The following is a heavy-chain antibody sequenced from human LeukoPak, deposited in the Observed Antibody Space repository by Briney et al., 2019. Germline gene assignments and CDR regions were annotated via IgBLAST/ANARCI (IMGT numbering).Heavy chain of an antibody. CDR3: AKEYSSSSYDY. V-gene: IGHV4-4*02. J-gene: IGHJ4*02. D-gene: IGHD6-6*01. CDR2: IYHSGST. Sequence: PSETLSLTCAVSGGSISSSNWWSWVRQPPGKGLEWIGEIYHSGSTYYNPSLKSRVTISVDTSKNQFSLKLSSVTAADTAVYYCAKEYSSSSYDYWGQGTLVTVSS. CDR1: GGSISSSNW.